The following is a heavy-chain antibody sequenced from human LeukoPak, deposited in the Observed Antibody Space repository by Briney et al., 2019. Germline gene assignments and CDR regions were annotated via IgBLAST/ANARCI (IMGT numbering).Heavy chain of an antibody. V-gene: IGHV4-39*07. Sequence: SETLSLTCTVSGDSIRSSSYFWAWIRQTPGTGLEWIGNIYYSGSTYYNPSLKSRATISVDTSKNQFSLKLSSVTAADTAVYYCARHRYLSSSWKSGRKTTRFDYWGQGTLVTVSS. J-gene: IGHJ4*02. D-gene: IGHD6-13*01. CDR1: GDSIRSSSYF. CDR2: IYYSGST. CDR3: ARHRYLSSSWKSGRKTTRFDY.